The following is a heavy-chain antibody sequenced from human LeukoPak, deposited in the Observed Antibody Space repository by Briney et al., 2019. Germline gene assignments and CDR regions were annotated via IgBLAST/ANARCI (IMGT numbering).Heavy chain of an antibody. Sequence: SETLSLTCTVSGVSISSSNSYWSWIRQPPGKGLEWIGEINHSGSTNYNPSLKSRVTISVDTSKNQFSLKLSSVTAADTAVYYCASDMIVLESPHPWGQGTLVTVSS. CDR1: GVSISSSNSY. D-gene: IGHD3-22*01. J-gene: IGHJ5*02. V-gene: IGHV4-39*07. CDR3: ASDMIVLESPHP. CDR2: INHSGST.